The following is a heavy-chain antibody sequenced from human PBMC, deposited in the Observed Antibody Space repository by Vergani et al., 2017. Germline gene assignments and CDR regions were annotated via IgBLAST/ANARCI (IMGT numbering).Heavy chain of an antibody. CDR3: ARGASGYAGFVYYYYYYYMDV. CDR2: NYYSGST. D-gene: IGHD5-12*01. V-gene: IGHV4-59*01. Sequence: QVQLQESGPGLVKPSETLSLTCTVSGGSISSYYWSWIRQPPGKGLEWIGYNYYSGSTNYNPSLKSRVTISVDTSKNQFSLKLSSVTAADTAVYYCARGASGYAGFVYYYYYYYMDVWGKGTTVTVSS. CDR1: GGSISSYY. J-gene: IGHJ6*03.